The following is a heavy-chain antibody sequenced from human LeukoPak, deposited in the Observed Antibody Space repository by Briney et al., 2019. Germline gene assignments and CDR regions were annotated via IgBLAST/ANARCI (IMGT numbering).Heavy chain of an antibody. J-gene: IGHJ4*02. CDR2: ISYDGSNK. Sequence: GGSLRLSCAASGFTFSSYGMHWVRQAPGKGLEWVAVISYDGSNKNYADSVKGRFTISRDNSKNRLYLQMNSLIAEDTAVYYFSKDLSSFCGGDCYSPVDYWGQGTLVTVSS. V-gene: IGHV3-30*18. CDR1: GFTFSSYG. D-gene: IGHD2-21*02. CDR3: SKDLSSFCGGDCYSPVDY.